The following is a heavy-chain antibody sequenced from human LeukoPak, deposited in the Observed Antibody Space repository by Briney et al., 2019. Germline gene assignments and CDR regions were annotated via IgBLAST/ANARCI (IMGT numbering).Heavy chain of an antibody. V-gene: IGHV3-21*01. D-gene: IGHD3-3*01. CDR3: AKDRSTIFGEVTFDY. CDR2: ISSSRSYI. CDR1: GFTFSSYR. Sequence: GGSLRLSCAASGFTFSSYRMNWVRQAPGKGLEWVSSISSSRSYIYYADSVKGRFTISRDNSENTLYLQMNSLRTEDTAVYYCAKDRSTIFGEVTFDYWGQGTLVTVSS. J-gene: IGHJ4*02.